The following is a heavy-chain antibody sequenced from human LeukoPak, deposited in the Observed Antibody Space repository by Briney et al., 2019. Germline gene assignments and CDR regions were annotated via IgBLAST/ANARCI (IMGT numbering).Heavy chain of an antibody. Sequence: ASVKVSCKASGYTFTSYGISWVRQAPGQGLEWMGWISAYNGNTNYAQKLQGRVTMTTDTSTSTAYMELRSLRSDDTAVYYCARDRENMIVVVITTEEDAFDIWGQGTMVTVSS. CDR1: GYTFTSYG. J-gene: IGHJ3*02. D-gene: IGHD3-22*01. V-gene: IGHV1-18*01. CDR3: ARDRENMIVVVITTEEDAFDI. CDR2: ISAYNGNT.